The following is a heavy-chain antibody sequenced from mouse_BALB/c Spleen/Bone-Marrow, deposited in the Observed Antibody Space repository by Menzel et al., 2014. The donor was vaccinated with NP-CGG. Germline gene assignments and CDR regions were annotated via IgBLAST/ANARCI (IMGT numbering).Heavy chain of an antibody. CDR3: TRENYGFAY. Sequence: QVQLQQPGAELVKPGASVKLSCKASGYTFXSYYMYWVKQRPGQGLEWIGEINPSNGGTNFNEKFKSKATLTVDKSSSTAYMQLSSLTSEDSAVYYCTRENYGFAYWGQGTLVTVSA. CDR2: INPSNGGT. CDR1: GYTFXSYY. J-gene: IGHJ3*01. V-gene: IGHV1S81*02. D-gene: IGHD1-1*02.